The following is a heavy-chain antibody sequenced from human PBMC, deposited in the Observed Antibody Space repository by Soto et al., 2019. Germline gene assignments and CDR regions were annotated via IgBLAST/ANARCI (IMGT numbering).Heavy chain of an antibody. Sequence: GGSLRLSXAASGFTFSSYAMHWVRQAPGKGLEWVAVISYDGSNKYYADSVKGRFTISRDNSKNTLYLQMNSLRAEDTAVYYCARDFSAFDIWGQGTMVTVSS. V-gene: IGHV3-30-3*01. CDR1: GFTFSSYA. D-gene: IGHD3-3*01. CDR3: ARDFSAFDI. J-gene: IGHJ3*02. CDR2: ISYDGSNK.